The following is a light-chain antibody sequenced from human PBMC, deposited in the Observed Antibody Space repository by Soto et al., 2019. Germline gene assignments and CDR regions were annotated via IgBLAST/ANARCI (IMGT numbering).Light chain of an antibody. V-gene: IGLV6-57*04. CDR3: QSYDSSVI. CDR2: EDK. CDR1: SGSIADNY. J-gene: IGLJ2*01. Sequence: NFMLTQPHSVSESPGKTVTISCTRSSGSIADNYVQWYQQRPGSAPTIVIYEDKRRPSGVPDRFSGSIDNSSNSASLTISRLKTEDEADYYCQSYDSSVIFGGGTKLTVL.